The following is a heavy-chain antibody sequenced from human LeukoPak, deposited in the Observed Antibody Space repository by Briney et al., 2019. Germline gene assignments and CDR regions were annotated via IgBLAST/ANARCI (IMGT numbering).Heavy chain of an antibody. CDR3: ARHFTIFGVVIGHDY. V-gene: IGHV4-39*01. J-gene: IGHJ4*02. CDR2: IYYSGST. CDR1: GGSISSSSYY. D-gene: IGHD3-3*01. Sequence: SETLSLTCTVSGGSISSSSYYWGWIRQPPGKGLEWIGSIYYSGSTYYNPSLKSRVTISVDTSKNQFSLKLSSVTAADTAVYYCARHFTIFGVVIGHDYWGQGTLVTVSS.